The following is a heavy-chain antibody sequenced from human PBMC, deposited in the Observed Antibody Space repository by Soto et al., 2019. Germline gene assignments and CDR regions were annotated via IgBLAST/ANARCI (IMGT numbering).Heavy chain of an antibody. J-gene: IGHJ6*02. D-gene: IGHD2-2*01. Sequence: TLSLTCTVSGGSISSGGYYWSWIRQHPGKGLEWIGYIYYSGSTYYNPSLKSRVTISVDTSKNQFSLRLSSVTAADTAVYYCASSSTSLGMDVWGQGTTVTVSS. CDR1: GGSISSGGYY. CDR2: IYYSGST. CDR3: ASSSTSLGMDV. V-gene: IGHV4-31*03.